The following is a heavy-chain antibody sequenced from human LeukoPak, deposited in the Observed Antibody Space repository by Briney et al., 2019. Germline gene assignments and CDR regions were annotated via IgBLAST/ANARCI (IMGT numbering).Heavy chain of an antibody. CDR1: GGSLSRFY. Sequence: PSETLSLTCTVSGGSLSRFYWAWIRQPAGRGLEWIGRIHSGGTTNYNPSLESRLTFSLDTSQNQFPLKLNSVTAADTAVYYCARDSPDGYTSGHYYYYLDVWGKGTTVTVSS. V-gene: IGHV4-4*07. J-gene: IGHJ6*03. CDR2: IHSGGTT. CDR3: ARDSPDGYTSGHYYYYLDV. D-gene: IGHD5-18*01.